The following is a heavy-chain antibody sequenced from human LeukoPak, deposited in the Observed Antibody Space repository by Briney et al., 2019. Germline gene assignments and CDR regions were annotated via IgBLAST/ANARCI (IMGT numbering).Heavy chain of an antibody. CDR1: GGSFSGYY. V-gene: IGHV4-34*01. CDR2: NNHSGST. Sequence: SETLSLTCAVYGGSFSGYYWSWIRQPPGRGLEWIGENNHSGSTNYNPSLKSRVTISVDTSKNQFSLKLSSVTAADTAVYYCARGRRSTMVRGVIKWFDPWGQGTLVTVSA. J-gene: IGHJ5*02. CDR3: ARGRRSTMVRGVIKWFDP. D-gene: IGHD3-10*01.